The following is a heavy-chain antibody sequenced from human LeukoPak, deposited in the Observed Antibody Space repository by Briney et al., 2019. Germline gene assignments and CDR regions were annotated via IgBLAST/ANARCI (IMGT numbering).Heavy chain of an antibody. J-gene: IGHJ6*03. D-gene: IGHD2-15*01. CDR3: ARDLGGYPFFMDV. Sequence: SETLSLTCSVSGGSLRSGDHHWAWVRQPPGKGLEFIRSLDESGRPYYNRPLKSRVSISGDTSGKQFSLNMKSVTAADTAVYFCARDLGGYPFFMDVWGRGTTVIVSS. CDR1: GGSLRSGDHH. V-gene: IGHV4-39*07. CDR2: LDESGRP.